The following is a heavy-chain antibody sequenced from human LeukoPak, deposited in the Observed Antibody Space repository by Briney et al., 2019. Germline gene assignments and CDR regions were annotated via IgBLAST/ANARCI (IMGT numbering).Heavy chain of an antibody. J-gene: IGHJ3*01. Sequence: SGGSLRLSCAASGFTFSDSAMTWVRQASGKGLDWVSLISFSGANSYYADSVKGRFTISRDNSKDTLFLQMNSLRAEDTAIYYCARDIQLSTWGLGTMVTVSS. V-gene: IGHV3-23*01. CDR2: ISFSGANS. D-gene: IGHD5-24*01. CDR3: ARDIQLST. CDR1: GFTFSDSA.